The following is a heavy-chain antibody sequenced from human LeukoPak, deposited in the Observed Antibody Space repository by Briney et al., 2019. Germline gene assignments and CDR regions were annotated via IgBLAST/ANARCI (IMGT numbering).Heavy chain of an antibody. D-gene: IGHD5-18*01. J-gene: IGHJ4*02. CDR1: GYTFTSYD. Sequence: ASVKVSCKASGYTFTSYDINWVRQATGQGLEWMGWMNPNSGNTGCAQKSQGRVTMTRNTSISTAYMELSSLRSEDTAVYYCARGVDMWIQLSLDYWGQGTLVTVSS. CDR3: ARGVDMWIQLSLDY. CDR2: MNPNSGNT. V-gene: IGHV1-8*01.